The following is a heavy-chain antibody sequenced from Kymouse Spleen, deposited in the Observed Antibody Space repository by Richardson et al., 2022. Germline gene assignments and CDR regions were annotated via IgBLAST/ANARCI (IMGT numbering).Heavy chain of an antibody. V-gene: IGHV4-34*01. CDR1: GGSFSGYY. CDR3: ARGRDCTNGVCPNWFDP. Sequence: QVQLQQWGAGLLKPSETLSLTCAVYGGSFSGYYWSWIRQPPGKGLEWIGEINHSGSTNYNPSLKSRVTISVDTSKNQFSLKLSSVTAADTAVYYCARGRDCTNGVCPNWFDPWGQGTLVTVSS. CDR2: INHSGST. D-gene: IGHD2-8*01. J-gene: IGHJ5*02.